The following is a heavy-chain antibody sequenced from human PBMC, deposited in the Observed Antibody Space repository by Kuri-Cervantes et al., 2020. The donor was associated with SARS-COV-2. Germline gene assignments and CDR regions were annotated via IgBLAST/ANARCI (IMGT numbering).Heavy chain of an antibody. CDR2: MSGSGANT. D-gene: IGHD5-18*01. V-gene: IGHV3-23*01. CDR1: GFSFSTNV. CDR3: AKTSGYNNNFAY. J-gene: IGHJ4*02. Sequence: GESLKISCAASGFSFSTNVMAWVRQAPGKGLEWVSTMSGSGANTHYADSVKGRFTISRDNSKNMLYLQMYSLRAEDTAVYYCAKTSGYNNNFAYWGQGSLVTVSS.